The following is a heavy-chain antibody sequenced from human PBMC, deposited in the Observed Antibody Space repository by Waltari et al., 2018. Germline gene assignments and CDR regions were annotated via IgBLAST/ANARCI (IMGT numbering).Heavy chain of an antibody. D-gene: IGHD6-13*01. V-gene: IGHV4-39*07. Sequence: QLQLRESGPGLLKPSETLSLTCSVSGASIGRGYYYWGWTRQAPGKGLEWIGSIYFAGSTYYNPSLKSRLTISVDTSKNQFSLRLSSVTAADTAVYYCAREVGGSSWSTTPRGDAFDIWGQGTMVTVSS. J-gene: IGHJ3*02. CDR3: AREVGGSSWSTTPRGDAFDI. CDR2: IYFAGST. CDR1: GASIGRGYYY.